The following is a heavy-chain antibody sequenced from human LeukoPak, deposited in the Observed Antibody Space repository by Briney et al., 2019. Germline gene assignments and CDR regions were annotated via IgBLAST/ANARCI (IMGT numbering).Heavy chain of an antibody. V-gene: IGHV6-1*01. J-gene: IGHJ4*02. CDR3: ARSTGPIDY. CDR1: GDSVSSNSAA. D-gene: IGHD1-1*01. Sequence: SQTLSLTCAISGDSVSSNSAAWNWIRQSPSRGLEWLGRTYYRSKWYTYYAVSVKSRISINRDTSKNQISLQLNSVTPEDTAVYYCARSTGPIDYWGQGTLVTISS. CDR2: TYYRSKWYT.